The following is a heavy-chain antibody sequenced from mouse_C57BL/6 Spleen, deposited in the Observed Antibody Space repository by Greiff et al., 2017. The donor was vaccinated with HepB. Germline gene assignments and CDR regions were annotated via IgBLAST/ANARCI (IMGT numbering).Heavy chain of an antibody. V-gene: IGHV1-69*01. CDR1: GYTFTSYW. CDR2: IDPSDSYT. Sequence: QVQLQQPGAELVMPGASVKLSCKASGYTFTSYWMHWVKQRPGQGLEWIGEIDPSDSYTNYNQKFKGKSTLTVDKSSSTAYMQLSSLTSEDSAVYYCARWDYDWYFDYWGQGTTLTVSS. J-gene: IGHJ2*01. D-gene: IGHD2-4*01. CDR3: ARWDYDWYFDY.